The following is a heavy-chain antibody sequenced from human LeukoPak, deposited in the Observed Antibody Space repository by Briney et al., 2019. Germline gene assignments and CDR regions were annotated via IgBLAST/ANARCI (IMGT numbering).Heavy chain of an antibody. CDR3: ARGRIAPRAMDV. CDR1: GGSINSADSY. J-gene: IGHJ6*02. V-gene: IGHV4-31*03. Sequence: PSQTLSLTCTVSGGSINSADSYWSWIRQHSGKGLEWIGYIFYTGSTYYNPSLKGRLGISIDTSKNQFSLNLNSVTAADTAVYYCARGRIAPRAMDVWGQGTTVTVSS. D-gene: IGHD1-14*01. CDR2: IFYTGST.